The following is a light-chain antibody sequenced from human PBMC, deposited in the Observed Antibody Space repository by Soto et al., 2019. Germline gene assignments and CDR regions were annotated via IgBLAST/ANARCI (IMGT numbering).Light chain of an antibody. CDR1: QSVSSSY. Sequence: EIVLTQSPGTLSLSPGERATLSCRASQSVSSSYLAWYQQKPGQAPRLLIYGASSRATGIPDRFSGSGSGTAFTITISRLEPEDFAVYYCQQYGSSFTFGPGTKVDIK. J-gene: IGKJ3*01. CDR3: QQYGSSFT. CDR2: GAS. V-gene: IGKV3-20*01.